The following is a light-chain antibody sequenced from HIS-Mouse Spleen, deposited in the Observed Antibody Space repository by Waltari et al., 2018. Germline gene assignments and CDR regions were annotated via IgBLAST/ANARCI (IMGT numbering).Light chain of an antibody. CDR3: QQYNNWPPIT. J-gene: IGKJ5*01. CDR2: GAS. V-gene: IGKV3-15*01. CDR1: QSVSSN. Sequence: EIVMTQSPATLSVSPGERATLSCRASQSVSSNLAWYQQKPGQAPRRLIYGASTSATGIPARFSGSGAGTEFTLTISSLQSEDFAVYYCQQYNNWPPITFGQGTRLEIK.